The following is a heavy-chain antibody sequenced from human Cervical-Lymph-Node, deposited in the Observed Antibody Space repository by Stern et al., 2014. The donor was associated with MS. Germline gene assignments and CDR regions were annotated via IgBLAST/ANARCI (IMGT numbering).Heavy chain of an antibody. CDR1: GFTFTTYS. CDR3: ARDLSTSGFDY. CDR2: ISIKSGDYL. J-gene: IGHJ4*02. Sequence: MPPVQSAGGLVKPGGSLRLSCVAAGFTFTTYSMNWVRQAPGKGLEWVSTISIKSGDYLYYADSVKGRFTISRDNADNSLHLQMNDLRAEDTAIYFCARDLSTSGFDYWGQGALVTVSS. V-gene: IGHV3-21*01. D-gene: IGHD5/OR15-5a*01.